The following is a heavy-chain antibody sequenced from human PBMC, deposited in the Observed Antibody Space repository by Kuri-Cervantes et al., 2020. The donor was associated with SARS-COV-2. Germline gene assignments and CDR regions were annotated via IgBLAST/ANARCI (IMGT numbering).Heavy chain of an antibody. J-gene: IGHJ5*02. CDR1: GYTFTSYD. CDR2: MSPNSGNT. CDR3: ARVWPTINWFDP. Sequence: ASVKVSCKASGYTFTSYDINWVRQATGQGLEWMGWMSPNSGNTGYAQKFQGRVTMTTDTSTSTAYMELRSLRSDDTAVYYCARVWPTINWFDPWGQGTLVTVSS. D-gene: IGHD1-1*01. V-gene: IGHV1-8*01.